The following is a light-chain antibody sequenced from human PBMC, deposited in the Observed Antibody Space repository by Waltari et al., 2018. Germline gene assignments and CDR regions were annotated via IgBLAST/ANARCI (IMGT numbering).Light chain of an antibody. CDR3: GTWDNNLSALV. J-gene: IGLJ2*01. CDR1: PPNIGTNY. Sequence: QSVLTQPPSVSAAPGQKVTISCPGRPPNIGTNYFSWYQQLPGAAPKVFIYESDKRPSGIPDRFAGSKSGTSASLGITGLQTGDEAAYYCGTWDNNLSALVFGGGTKLTVL. CDR2: ESD. V-gene: IGLV1-51*02.